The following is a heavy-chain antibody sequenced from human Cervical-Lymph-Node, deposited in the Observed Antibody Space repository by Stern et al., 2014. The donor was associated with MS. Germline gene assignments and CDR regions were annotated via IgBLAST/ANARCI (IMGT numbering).Heavy chain of an antibody. Sequence: EVQLVESGPEVKRPGESLKISCQASGYTFTSYWIGWVRQMPGKGLEWIAIIFPGGSDIRCSPSSQGQVPISPDKSSSTAYLQWNNLKASDTAIYYCARQRYFDYWGQGTLVTVSS. CDR3: ARQRYFDY. V-gene: IGHV5-51*01. CDR1: GYTFTSYW. CDR2: IFPGGSDI. J-gene: IGHJ4*02.